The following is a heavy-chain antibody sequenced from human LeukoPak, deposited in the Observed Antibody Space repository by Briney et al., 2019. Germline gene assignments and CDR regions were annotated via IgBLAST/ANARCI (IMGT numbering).Heavy chain of an antibody. Sequence: GGSLRLSCAASGFTFSSYWMNWVRQAPGKGLVWVSRINNDESSTSYADSVKGRFTISRDNAKNTLYLQMNSLRAEDTAVYYCARVQGHPPNGLDVWGQGTMVTVSS. CDR2: INNDESST. V-gene: IGHV3-74*01. D-gene: IGHD2-8*01. CDR3: ARVQGHPPNGLDV. CDR1: GFTFSSYW. J-gene: IGHJ3*01.